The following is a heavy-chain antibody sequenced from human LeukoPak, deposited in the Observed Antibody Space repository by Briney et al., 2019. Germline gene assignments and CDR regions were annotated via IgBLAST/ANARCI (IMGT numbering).Heavy chain of an antibody. CDR1: GFSLSTSGMC. V-gene: IGHV2-70*01. J-gene: IGHJ4*02. CDR3: ARAPGYGDPFDY. Sequence: SGPTLVNPTQTLTLTCTFSGFSLSTSGMCVSWIRQPPGRALEWLALIDWDDDKYYSTSLKTRLTISKDTTKNQVVLTMTNMDPVDTATCYCARAPGYGDPFDYWGQGTLVTVSS. CDR2: IDWDDDK. D-gene: IGHD4-17*01.